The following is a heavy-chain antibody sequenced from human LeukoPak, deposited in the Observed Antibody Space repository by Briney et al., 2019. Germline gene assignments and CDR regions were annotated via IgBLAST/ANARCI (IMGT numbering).Heavy chain of an antibody. V-gene: IGHV3-53*04. J-gene: IGHJ4*02. CDR1: GFTVSTNC. CDR3: ARVDTVMAYYFDL. CDR2: IYSGGTT. Sequence: GGSLRLSCAASGFTVSTNCMTWVRQAPGKGLEWVSTIYSGGTTYYADSVMGRSTISKHNSRNTLYLQMNSLRAEDTAVYYCARVDTVMAYYFDLWGQGTLVTVSS. D-gene: IGHD5-18*01.